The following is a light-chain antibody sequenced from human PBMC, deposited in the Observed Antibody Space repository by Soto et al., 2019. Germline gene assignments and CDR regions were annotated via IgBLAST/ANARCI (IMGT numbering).Light chain of an antibody. CDR3: GSFVGGTTVI. CDR1: GSDVGDYNY. V-gene: IGLV2-8*01. J-gene: IGLJ2*01. CDR2: EVI. Sequence: QSVLTQSPSASGIRGQSVTISCSGSGSDVGDYNYLSWYQHHPGKAPKLIIYEVIKRPSGVPDRFSGSRSGTTASLTVSGLQTDDEAVYYCGSFVGGTTVIFGGGTKLTVL.